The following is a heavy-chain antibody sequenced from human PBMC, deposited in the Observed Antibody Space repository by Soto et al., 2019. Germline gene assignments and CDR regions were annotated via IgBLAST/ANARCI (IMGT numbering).Heavy chain of an antibody. CDR2: IYYSGST. CDR3: ARGHSKPLRPPTPDFDY. CDR1: GGSISSYY. D-gene: IGHD4-17*01. J-gene: IGHJ4*01. Sequence: PSETLSLTCTVSGGSISSYYWSWIRQPPGKGLEWIGYIYYSGSTNYNPSLKSRVTISVDTSKNQFSLKLSSVTAADTAVYYCARGHSKPLRPPTPDFDYWGHGTLVTAS. V-gene: IGHV4-59*01.